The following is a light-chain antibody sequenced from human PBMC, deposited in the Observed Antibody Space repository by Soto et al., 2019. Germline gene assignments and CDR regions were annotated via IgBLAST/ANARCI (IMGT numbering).Light chain of an antibody. CDR1: QDIDKF. J-gene: IGKJ5*01. V-gene: IGKV1-33*01. CDR3: QQYDDLPIT. CDR2: DAS. Sequence: DVQMTQSTSSLSASVGDRVTITCQASQDIDKFLNWYQQKPGKPPKLLIDDASNLATGVPSRFSGRGSGTDFTFTISSLQPEDVATYYCQQYDDLPITFGQGTRMEIK.